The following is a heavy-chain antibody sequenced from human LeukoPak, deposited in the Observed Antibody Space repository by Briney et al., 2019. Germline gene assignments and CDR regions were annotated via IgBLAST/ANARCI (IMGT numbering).Heavy chain of an antibody. CDR1: GFTVSSNY. CDR2: IGNSGSTK. CDR3: AAVIDY. Sequence: GGSLRLSCAASGFTVSSNYMSWVRQAPGKGLEWISYIGNSGSTKYYADSVKGRFTISRDNAKNSVFLQMNSLRAEDTAVYYCAAVIDYWGQGTLVTVSS. J-gene: IGHJ4*02. V-gene: IGHV3-11*04.